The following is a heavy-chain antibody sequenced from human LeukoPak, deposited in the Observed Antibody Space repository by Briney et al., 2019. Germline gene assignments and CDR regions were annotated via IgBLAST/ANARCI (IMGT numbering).Heavy chain of an antibody. CDR3: ANGIFLPYFDY. Sequence: GGSLRLSCAASGFIFTDYSMHWVRQAPGKELVWVARIRGDGRATTYADSVKGRFTISRDNAMSTVFLQMNSLRAEDTAVHYCANGIFLPYFDYWGQGTLVTVSS. J-gene: IGHJ4*02. V-gene: IGHV3-74*01. D-gene: IGHD2-15*01. CDR1: GFIFTDYS. CDR2: IRGDGRAT.